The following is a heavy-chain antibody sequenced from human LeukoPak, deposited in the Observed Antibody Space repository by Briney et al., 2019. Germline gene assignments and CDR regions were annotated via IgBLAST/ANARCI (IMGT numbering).Heavy chain of an antibody. J-gene: IGHJ3*02. D-gene: IGHD2-2*01. Sequence: QPGGSLRLSCAASGFTFSSYAMSWVRQAPGKGLEWVSAISGSGGSTYYADSVKGRFTISRDNSKNTLYLQMNSLRAEDTAVYYCAKDQGVVVVPAAPPDAFDIWGQGTMVTVSS. CDR3: AKDQGVVVVPAAPPDAFDI. CDR1: GFTFSSYA. V-gene: IGHV3-23*01. CDR2: ISGSGGST.